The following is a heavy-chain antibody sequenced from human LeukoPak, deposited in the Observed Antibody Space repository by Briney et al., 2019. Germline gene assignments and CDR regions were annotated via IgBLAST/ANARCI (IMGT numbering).Heavy chain of an antibody. V-gene: IGHV1-2*02. CDR2: INPETGAT. D-gene: IGHD6-13*01. J-gene: IGHJ4*02. CDR3: ARWYNSCWYDY. Sequence: ASVKVSCKASGYTFGGYHLLWMRQAPGQGLEGLGWINPETGATRHGQKFQGRVTMTRHTSTSTVYMELSRLRSDDTAVYYCARWYNSCWYDYWGQGTLVSVSS. CDR1: GYTFGGYH.